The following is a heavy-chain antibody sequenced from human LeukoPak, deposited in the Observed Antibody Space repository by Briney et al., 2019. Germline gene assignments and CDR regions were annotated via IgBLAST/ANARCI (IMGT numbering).Heavy chain of an antibody. CDR2: INHSGST. Sequence: PSETLSLTCTVSGGSISSYYWSWIRQPPGKGLEWIGEINHSGSTNYNPSLKSRVTISVDTSKNQFSLKLSSVTAADTAVYYCARPTRYYYGSGSYYHNWFDPWGQGTLVTVSS. D-gene: IGHD3-10*01. CDR1: GGSISSYY. V-gene: IGHV4-34*01. J-gene: IGHJ5*02. CDR3: ARPTRYYYGSGSYYHNWFDP.